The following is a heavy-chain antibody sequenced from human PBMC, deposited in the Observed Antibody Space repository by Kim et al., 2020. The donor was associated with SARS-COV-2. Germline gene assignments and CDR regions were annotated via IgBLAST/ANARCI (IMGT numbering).Heavy chain of an antibody. CDR1: GYSFTSYW. Sequence: GESLKISCKGSGYSFTSYWIGWVRQMPGKGLEWMGIIYPGDSDTRYSPSFQGQVTISADKSISTAYLQWSSLKASDTAMYYCARLPYYYDSSGYSVDYWGQGTLVTVSS. D-gene: IGHD3-22*01. V-gene: IGHV5-51*01. J-gene: IGHJ4*02. CDR2: IYPGDSDT. CDR3: ARLPYYYDSSGYSVDY.